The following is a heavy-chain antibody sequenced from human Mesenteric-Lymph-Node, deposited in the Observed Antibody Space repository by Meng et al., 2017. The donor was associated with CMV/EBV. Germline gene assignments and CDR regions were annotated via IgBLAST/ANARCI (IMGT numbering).Heavy chain of an antibody. V-gene: IGHV4-61*01. CDR1: GGSVSSGRYY. D-gene: IGHD2-2*01. CDR2: IYYSGST. CDR3: ARGPVYQLLSAYYYYGMDV. Sequence: GSLRLSCTVSGGSVSSGRYYWSWIRQPPGKGLEWIGYIYYSGSTNYNPSLKSRVTISVDTSKNQFSLKLSSVTAADTAVYYCARGPVYQLLSAYYYYGMDVWGQGTTVTVSS. J-gene: IGHJ6*02.